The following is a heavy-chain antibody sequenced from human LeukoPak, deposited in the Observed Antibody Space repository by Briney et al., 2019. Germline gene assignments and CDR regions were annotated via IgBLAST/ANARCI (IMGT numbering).Heavy chain of an antibody. D-gene: IGHD3-16*01. CDR2: ISGDGGST. CDR3: AKVVGGSHYFDY. Sequence: SGGSLRLSCAASGFTFSSYGMNWVRQAPGKGLEWVSLISGDGGSTYYADSVKGRFTISRDNSKNSLYLQMNSLRTEDTALYYCAKVVGGSHYFDYWGQGTLVTVSS. CDR1: GFTFSSYG. J-gene: IGHJ4*02. V-gene: IGHV3-43*02.